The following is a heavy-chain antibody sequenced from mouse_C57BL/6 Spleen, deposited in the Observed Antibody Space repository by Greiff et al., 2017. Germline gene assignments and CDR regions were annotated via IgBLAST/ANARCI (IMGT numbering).Heavy chain of an antibody. Sequence: QVQLQQPGAELVRPGSSVKLSCKASGYTFTSYWMHWVKQRPIQGLEWIGNIDPSDSETHYNQKFKDKATLTVDKSSSTAYMQLSSLTSEDSAVYYCATIYYDYDEVVDYWGQGTTLTVSS. CDR3: ATIYYDYDEVVDY. CDR2: IDPSDSET. CDR1: GYTFTSYW. V-gene: IGHV1-52*01. J-gene: IGHJ2*01. D-gene: IGHD2-4*01.